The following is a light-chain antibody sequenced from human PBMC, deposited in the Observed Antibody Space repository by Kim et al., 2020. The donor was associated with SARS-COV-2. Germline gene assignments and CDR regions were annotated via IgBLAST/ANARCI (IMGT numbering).Light chain of an antibody. V-gene: IGKV3-20*01. CDR3: QQYGTSPRT. CDR2: GAS. CDR1: QSVGNTY. Sequence: SPGERATLSWRASQSVGNTYLAWYQQKPGQPPRLLIYGASTRATGSPDRFSGSGSGTDFILTISGLEPEDFAVYYCQQYGTSPRTFGQGTKVDIK. J-gene: IGKJ1*01.